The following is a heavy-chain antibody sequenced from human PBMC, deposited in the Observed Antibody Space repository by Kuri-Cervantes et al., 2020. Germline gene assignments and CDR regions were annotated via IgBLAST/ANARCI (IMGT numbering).Heavy chain of an antibody. V-gene: IGHV4-61*02. CDR3: ARGRPKSYYDSSGYLYDY. CDR1: GGSISSGSYY. D-gene: IGHD3-22*01. CDR2: IYTSGST. Sequence: SETLSLTCTVSGGSISSGSYYWSWIRQPAGKGLEWIGRIYTSGSTNYNPSLKSRVTISVDTSKSQFSLKLSSVTAADTAVYYCARGRPKSYYDSSGYLYDYWGQGTLVTVSS. J-gene: IGHJ4*02.